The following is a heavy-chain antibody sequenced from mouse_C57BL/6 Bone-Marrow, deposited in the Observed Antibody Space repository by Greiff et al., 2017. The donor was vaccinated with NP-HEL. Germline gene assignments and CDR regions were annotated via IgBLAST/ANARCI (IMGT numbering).Heavy chain of an antibody. V-gene: IGHV5-6*02. CDR2: ISSGGSYT. J-gene: IGHJ3*01. CDR3: ARKAIYYDLWFAY. Sequence: EVMLVESGGDLVKPGGSLKLSCAASGFTFSSYGMSWVRQTPDKRLEWVATISSGGSYTYYPDSVKGRFPISRDNAKNTLYLQMSSLKSEDTAMYYCARKAIYYDLWFAYWGQGTLVTVSA. D-gene: IGHD2-4*01. CDR1: GFTFSSYG.